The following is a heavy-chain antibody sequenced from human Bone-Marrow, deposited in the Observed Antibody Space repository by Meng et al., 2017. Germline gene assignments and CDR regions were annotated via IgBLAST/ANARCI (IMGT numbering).Heavy chain of an antibody. CDR3: ARAGGYRPGVSAFDI. CDR1: GFTFSSYE. V-gene: IGHV3-48*03. CDR2: ISSSGSTI. J-gene: IGHJ3*02. Sequence: GGSLRLSCAASGFTFSSYEMNWVRQAPGKGLEWVSYISSSGSTIYYADSVKGRFTISRDNATNSLYLQMNSLSAEDTAVYYCARAGGYRPGVSAFDIWGQGTMVTVSS. D-gene: IGHD1-1*01.